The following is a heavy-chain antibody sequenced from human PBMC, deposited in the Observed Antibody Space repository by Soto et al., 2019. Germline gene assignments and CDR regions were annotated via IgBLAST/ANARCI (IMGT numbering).Heavy chain of an antibody. Sequence: QVQLVRSGAEVKKPGASVKVSCKASGYTFTSYGISWVRQAPGQGLEWMGWISAYNGNTNYAQKLQGRVTMTTATTTGTADMERRSLRSDDTAVYYCARDGGVQARFDPWGQGTLVTVSS. CDR2: ISAYNGNT. CDR3: ARDGGVQARFDP. J-gene: IGHJ5*02. V-gene: IGHV1-18*01. CDR1: GYTFTSYG. D-gene: IGHD2-8*02.